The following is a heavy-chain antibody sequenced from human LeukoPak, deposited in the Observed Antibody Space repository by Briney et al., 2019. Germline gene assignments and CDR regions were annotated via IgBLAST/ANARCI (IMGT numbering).Heavy chain of an antibody. CDR3: ARGGQQLVYYYHYYYMDV. CDR2: IYYSGST. CDR1: GGSISSYY. J-gene: IGHJ6*03. V-gene: IGHV4-59*01. Sequence: PSETLSLTCTVSGGSISSYYWSWIRQPPGKGLEWIGYIYYSGSTNYNPSLKSRVTISVDTSKNQFSLKLSSVTAADTAVYYCARGGQQLVYYYHYYYMDVWGKGTTVTVSS. D-gene: IGHD6-13*01.